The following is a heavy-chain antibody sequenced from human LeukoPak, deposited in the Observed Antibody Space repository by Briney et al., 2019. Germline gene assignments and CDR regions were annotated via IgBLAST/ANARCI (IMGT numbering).Heavy chain of an antibody. Sequence: PGGSLRLSCAASGFTFSDYWMHWVRQAPGKGLVWVSSINNDGSTRSYADSVKGRFAISRDNAKNTLYLQMNSLRVGDTAVYYCARDRAELLNDYWGQGTLVTVSS. CDR2: INNDGSTR. D-gene: IGHD3-10*01. CDR3: ARDRAELLNDY. J-gene: IGHJ4*02. CDR1: GFTFSDYW. V-gene: IGHV3-74*01.